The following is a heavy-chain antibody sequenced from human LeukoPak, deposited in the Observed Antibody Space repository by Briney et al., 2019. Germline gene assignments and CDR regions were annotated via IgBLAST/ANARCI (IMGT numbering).Heavy chain of an antibody. Sequence: GGSLRLPCAASGLTFSKSALTWVRQAPGKGLEWVSTITDVGDIFYTYSVRGRFTISRDNSKNTVYMQMDGLRAEDTAVYYCTRDRGGSPTDVFDYWGQGTLVTVSS. CDR3: TRDRGGSPTDVFDY. V-gene: IGHV3-23*01. J-gene: IGHJ4*02. CDR2: ITDVGDI. CDR1: GLTFSKSA. D-gene: IGHD2-15*01.